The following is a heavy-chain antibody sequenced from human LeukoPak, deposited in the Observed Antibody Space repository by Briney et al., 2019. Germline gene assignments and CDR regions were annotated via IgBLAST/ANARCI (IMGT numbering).Heavy chain of an antibody. CDR3: ARGPMVVPAAIPYYYYGMDV. CDR2: IYSGGST. V-gene: IGHV3-66*01. Sequence: PGGSLRLSCAASGFTVSSNYMSWVRQAPGKGLEWVSVIYSGGSTYYADSVKGRFTISRDNSKNTLYLQMNSLRAEDTAVYYCARGPMVVPAAIPYYYYGMDVWGQGTTVTVSS. J-gene: IGHJ6*02. CDR1: GFTVSSNY. D-gene: IGHD2-2*01.